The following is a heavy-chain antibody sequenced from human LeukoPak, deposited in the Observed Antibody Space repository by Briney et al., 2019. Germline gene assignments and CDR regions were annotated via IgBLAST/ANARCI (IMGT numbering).Heavy chain of an antibody. CDR2: IYYSGST. CDR1: GGSISSYY. J-gene: IGHJ3*02. CDR3: AXXXPVLKWVNDAFDI. Sequence: SETLSLTCTVSGGSISSYYWSWIRQPPGKGLEWIGYIYYSGSTNYNPSLKSRVTISVDTSKNQFSLKLSSVTAADTAVYYCAXXXPVLKWVNDAFDIWGQGTMVTVSS. D-gene: IGHD2-8*01. V-gene: IGHV4-59*01.